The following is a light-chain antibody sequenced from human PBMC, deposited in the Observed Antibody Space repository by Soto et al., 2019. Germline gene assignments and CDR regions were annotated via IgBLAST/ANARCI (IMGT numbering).Light chain of an antibody. Sequence: QPVLTQPPSASGTPGQRVTISCSGSSSNLGRNKVNWYQQFPGTAPKLLIYSKNQRPSGVPDRFSGSQSGTSASLAISGLQSEDEADYYCSAWDDSLNGWVFGGGTKVTVL. J-gene: IGLJ3*02. CDR3: SAWDDSLNGWV. CDR2: SKN. V-gene: IGLV1-44*01. CDR1: SSNLGRNK.